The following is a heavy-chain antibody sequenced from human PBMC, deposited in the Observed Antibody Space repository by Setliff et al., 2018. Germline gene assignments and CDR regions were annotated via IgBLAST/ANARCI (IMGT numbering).Heavy chain of an antibody. V-gene: IGHV4-59*04. Sequence: SETLSLTCTVSGGSISSHYWSWIRQPPGKGLEWVGSIYYSGKTYSNPSFKSRVTMSVDKSKNQFSLKLASVTAADRAVYYCARIAYFDFWRGFGVGAFDLWGHGSVVTVSS. CDR1: GGSISSHY. CDR3: ARIAYFDFWRGFGVGAFDL. D-gene: IGHD3-3*01. CDR2: IYYSGKT. J-gene: IGHJ3*01.